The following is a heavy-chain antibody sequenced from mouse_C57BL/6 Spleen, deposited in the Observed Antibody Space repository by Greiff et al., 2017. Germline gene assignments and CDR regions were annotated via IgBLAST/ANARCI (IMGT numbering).Heavy chain of an antibody. V-gene: IGHV1-53*01. CDR3: ARGDFDY. Sequence: QVQLQQSGTDLVKPGASVKLSCKASGYTFTSYWMHWVKQRPGHGLEWIGNINPSNGGTNYNEKFKSKATLTVDKSSSTTYMQLDNLTSEDSAVYYYARGDFDYWGQGTTLTVSS. CDR2: INPSNGGT. J-gene: IGHJ2*01. CDR1: GYTFTSYW.